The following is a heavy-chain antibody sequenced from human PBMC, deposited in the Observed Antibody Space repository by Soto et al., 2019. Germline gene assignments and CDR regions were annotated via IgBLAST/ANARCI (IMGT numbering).Heavy chain of an antibody. CDR2: IIPIRGIA. CDR3: ARAPEGYCSSTSCYLLSGWFDP. D-gene: IGHD2-2*01. V-gene: IGHV1-69*02. J-gene: IGHJ5*02. Sequence: QVQLVQSGAEVKTPGSSVKVSCKASGGTFSSYTISWVRQAPGQGLEWMGRIIPIRGIANYAQKFQGRVTITADKSPSTAYLELSSLRSEDTAVYYCARAPEGYCSSTSCYLLSGWFDPWGQGTLVTVSS. CDR1: GGTFSSYT.